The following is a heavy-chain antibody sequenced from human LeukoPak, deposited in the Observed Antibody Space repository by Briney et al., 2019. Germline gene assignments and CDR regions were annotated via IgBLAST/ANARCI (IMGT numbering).Heavy chain of an antibody. CDR2: ISSSSSYI. V-gene: IGHV3-21*01. CDR3: ARGGGKGGYYFDY. J-gene: IGHJ4*02. CDR1: GFTFSSYS. D-gene: IGHD3-10*01. Sequence: GGSLRLPCAASGFTFSSYSMNWVRQAPGKGLEWVSSISSSSSYIYYADPVKGRFTISRDNAKNSLYLQMNSLRAEDTAVYYCARGGGKGGYYFDYWGQGTLVTVSS.